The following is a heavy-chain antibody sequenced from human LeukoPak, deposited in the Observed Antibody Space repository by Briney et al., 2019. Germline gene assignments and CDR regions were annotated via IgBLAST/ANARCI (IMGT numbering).Heavy chain of an antibody. D-gene: IGHD2-8*01. V-gene: IGHV3-7*03. CDR3: AREMAYYYMDV. CDR2: INQDGSQR. CDR1: GFTFSSSW. J-gene: IGHJ6*03. Sequence: GGSLRLSCAASGFTFSSSWMSWVRQAPGRGLEWVADINQDGSQRNYVDSVNGRFTISRDNAHNSLYLQMKSLRVEDTALYYCAREMAYYYMDVWGKGTTVTVSS.